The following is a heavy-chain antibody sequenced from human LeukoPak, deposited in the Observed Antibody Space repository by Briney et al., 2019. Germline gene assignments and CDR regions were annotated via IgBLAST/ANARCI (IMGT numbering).Heavy chain of an antibody. V-gene: IGHV7-4-1*02. CDR1: GDTLTSDG. CDR3: ARALPGCGSTNCYGLET. Sequence: ASVKVSCKASGDTLTSDGMNWVRQAPGQGLEWMGWINTNTGNPTYGQGFTGRFVFSLDTSVNTAYLQISSLQAEDTDVYYCARALPGCGSTNCYGLETWGQGTLVTVSS. D-gene: IGHD2-2*01. CDR2: INTNTGNP. J-gene: IGHJ5*02.